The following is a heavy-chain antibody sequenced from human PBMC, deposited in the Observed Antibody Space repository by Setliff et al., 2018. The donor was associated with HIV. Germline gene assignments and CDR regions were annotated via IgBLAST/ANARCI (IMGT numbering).Heavy chain of an antibody. CDR3: ARGRKFITSRASFYYGLDV. J-gene: IGHJ6*02. D-gene: IGHD1-1*01. CDR1: GDSLNGYS. V-gene: IGHV4-34*01. CDR2: FIHSGNT. Sequence: NPSETLSLTCAVYGDSLNGYSWNWVRQPPGKGLEWIGAFIHSGNTTYNPSVRSRVTTSMDSSMNQFSLKLTSVTAADTAVYYCARGRKFITSRASFYYGLDVWGPGTTVTVSS.